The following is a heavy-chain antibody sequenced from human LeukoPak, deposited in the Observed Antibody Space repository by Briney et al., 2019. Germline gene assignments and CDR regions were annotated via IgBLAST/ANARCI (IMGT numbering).Heavy chain of an antibody. Sequence: GGSLRLSCAASGFTFSDYYMSWIRQAPGRGLEWVSYISSSGSTIYYADSVKGRLTIPRDNAKNSLYLQMNSLRAEDTAVYYCAREGHPPGVDYWGQGTLVTVSS. CDR1: GFTFSDYY. CDR3: AREGHPPGVDY. J-gene: IGHJ4*02. CDR2: ISSSGSTI. V-gene: IGHV3-11*04.